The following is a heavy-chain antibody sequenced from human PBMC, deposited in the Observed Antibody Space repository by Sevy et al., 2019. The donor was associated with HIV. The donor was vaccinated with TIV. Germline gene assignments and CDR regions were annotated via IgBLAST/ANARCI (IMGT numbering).Heavy chain of an antibody. CDR2: IKQDGSEK. D-gene: IGHD3-22*01. J-gene: IGHJ4*02. V-gene: IGHV3-7*01. Sequence: GGSLRLSCAASGFTFSSYWMSWVRQAPGKGLEWVANIKQDGSEKYYVDSVKGRFTISRDNAKNSLYLQMNSLRAEDTAVCYCARGPRLYYYDSGAYYGYWGQGTLVTVSS. CDR1: GFTFSSYW. CDR3: ARGPRLYYYDSGAYYGY.